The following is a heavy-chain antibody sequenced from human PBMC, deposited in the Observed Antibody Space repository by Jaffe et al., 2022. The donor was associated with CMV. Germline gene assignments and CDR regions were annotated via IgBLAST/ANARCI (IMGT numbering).Heavy chain of an antibody. CDR1: GGSFSGYY. J-gene: IGHJ5*02. Sequence: QVQLQQWGAGLLKPSETLSLTCAVYGGSFSGYYWSWIRQPPGKGLEWIGEINHSGSTNYNPSLKSRVTISVDTSKNQFSLKLSSVTAADTAVYYCARAPREIAAAGHNWFDPWGQGTLVTVSS. D-gene: IGHD6-13*01. V-gene: IGHV4-34*01. CDR3: ARAPREIAAAGHNWFDP. CDR2: INHSGST.